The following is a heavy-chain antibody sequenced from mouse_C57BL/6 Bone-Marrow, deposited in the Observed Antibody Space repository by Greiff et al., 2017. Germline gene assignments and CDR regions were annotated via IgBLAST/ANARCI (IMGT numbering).Heavy chain of an antibody. Sequence: EVQLQQSGPVLVKPGASVKMSCKASGYTFTDYYMNWVKQSHGKSLEWIGVINPYNGGTSYNQKFKGKATLTVDKSSSTAYMELNSLTSEDSAVYYCAREFPLLCRFDVWGTGTTVTVSS. V-gene: IGHV1-19*01. CDR3: AREFPLLCRFDV. CDR1: GYTFTDYY. J-gene: IGHJ1*03. D-gene: IGHD2-10*01. CDR2: INPYNGGT.